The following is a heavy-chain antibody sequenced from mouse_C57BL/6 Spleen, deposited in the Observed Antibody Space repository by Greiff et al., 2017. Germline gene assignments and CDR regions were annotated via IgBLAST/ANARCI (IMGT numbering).Heavy chain of an antibody. D-gene: IGHD4-1*01. CDR1: GYAFSSYW. Sequence: QVQLKQSGAELVKPGASVKISCKASGYAFSSYWMNWVKQRPGKGLEWIGQIYPGDGDTNYNGKFKGKATLTADKSSSTAYMQLSSLTSEDSAVYFCARSPLGSAWFAYWGQGTLVTVSA. CDR3: ARSPLGSAWFAY. J-gene: IGHJ3*01. V-gene: IGHV1-80*01. CDR2: IYPGDGDT.